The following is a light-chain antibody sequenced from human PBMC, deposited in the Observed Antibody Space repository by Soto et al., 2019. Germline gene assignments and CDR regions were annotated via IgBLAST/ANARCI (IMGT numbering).Light chain of an antibody. CDR2: AAS. Sequence: IQVTPSPSSVSATEGDRVSITFRASQCINNRSAWYHQKPGKAPKLLIYAASSLQSGVPSRFSGSGSGTEFTLTISSLQPDDFATYYCQQYNSFWTFGQGTKVDI. CDR1: QCINNR. CDR3: QQYNSFWT. J-gene: IGKJ1*01. V-gene: IGKV1-5*01.